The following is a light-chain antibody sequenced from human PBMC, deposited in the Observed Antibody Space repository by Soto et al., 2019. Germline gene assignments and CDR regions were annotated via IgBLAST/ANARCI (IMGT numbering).Light chain of an antibody. CDR2: RNT. V-gene: IGLV1-47*01. Sequence: QSVLTQPPSASGTPGQRVTISCSGSSSNIGSNFVYWYQQLPGTAPKLLIYRNTQRPSGVPDRFSGSKSGTSASPAISGLRSEDEADYYCAAWDDSLSANWVFGGGTKLTVL. CDR1: SSNIGSNF. J-gene: IGLJ3*02. CDR3: AAWDDSLSANWV.